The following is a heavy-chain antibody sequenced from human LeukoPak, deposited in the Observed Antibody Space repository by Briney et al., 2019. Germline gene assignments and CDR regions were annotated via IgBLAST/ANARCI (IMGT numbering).Heavy chain of an antibody. V-gene: IGHV1-2*02. J-gene: IGHJ4*02. D-gene: IGHD1-1*01. Sequence: ASVKVSCKASGYTFTGYYMHWVRQAPGQGLEWMGWIDPNSGGTKYEQNFQGRVTMTSDTFISTAYMELSSLRSDVTAVYYCARVRAGTRQDYWGQGTLVTVSS. CDR1: GYTFTGYY. CDR2: IDPNSGGT. CDR3: ARVRAGTRQDY.